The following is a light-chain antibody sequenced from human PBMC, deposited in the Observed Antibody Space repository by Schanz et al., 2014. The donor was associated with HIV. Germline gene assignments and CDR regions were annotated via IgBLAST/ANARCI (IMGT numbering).Light chain of an antibody. J-gene: IGKJ4*01. CDR3: MQALQTPLT. CDR2: LGS. Sequence: DIVMTQSPVSLSVTPGEPASISCRSRQSLLNSNGYDYLNWYLQKPGQSPQLLIFLGSNRASGVPDSFSGSGSGTDFTLKISRVEAEDVGVYYCMQALQTPLTFGGGTKVEIK. V-gene: IGKV2-28*01. CDR1: QSLLNSNGYDY.